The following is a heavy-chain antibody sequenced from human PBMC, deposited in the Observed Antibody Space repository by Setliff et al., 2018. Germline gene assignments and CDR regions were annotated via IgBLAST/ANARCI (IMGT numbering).Heavy chain of an antibody. V-gene: IGHV3-33*03. Sequence: PGGSLRLSCAASGFTFSTYGMHWVRQAPGKGLEWVAFIWYDGSNEFYADSVRGRFTISRDNSKNMLYLQMDSLRVEDTAVYYCAKDQGTGYCSGGSCYLFEHWGQGGQVTVSS. CDR2: IWYDGSNE. J-gene: IGHJ4*02. CDR3: AKDQGTGYCSGGSCYLFEH. CDR1: GFTFSTYG. D-gene: IGHD2-15*01.